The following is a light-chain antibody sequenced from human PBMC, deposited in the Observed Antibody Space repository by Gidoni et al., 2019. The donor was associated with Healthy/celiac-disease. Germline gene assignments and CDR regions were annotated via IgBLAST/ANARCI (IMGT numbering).Light chain of an antibody. Sequence: QSALTQPAPVSGSPGQSITISCTGTSSDVGGYNYVSWYHQHPGKAPKLMIYDVSNLPAGVSNRFSGSKSGNTASLTISGLQAEDEADYYCSSYTSSSTLGVFGGGTKLTVL. CDR2: DVS. CDR1: SSDVGGYNY. J-gene: IGLJ3*02. V-gene: IGLV2-14*03. CDR3: SSYTSSSTLGV.